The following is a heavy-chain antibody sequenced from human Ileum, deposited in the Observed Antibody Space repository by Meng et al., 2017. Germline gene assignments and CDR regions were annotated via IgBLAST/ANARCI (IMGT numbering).Heavy chain of an antibody. CDR1: GGSVSTSDYQ. V-gene: IGHV4-61*08. D-gene: IGHD7-27*01. J-gene: IGHJ4*02. CDR3: ARDHWGSLDY. CDR2: AGT. Sequence: QVQLQGSGPGLVRPSETLSRICTVSGGSVSTSDYQWGWIRQPPGKGLEWIGYAGTNYNPSLKSRVTISVDTSKRQFSLKLTSVTAADTAVYYCARDHWGSLDYWGQGILVTVSS.